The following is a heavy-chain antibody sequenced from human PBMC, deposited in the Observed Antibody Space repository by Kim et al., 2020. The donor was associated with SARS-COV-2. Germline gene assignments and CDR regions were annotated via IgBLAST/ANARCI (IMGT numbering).Heavy chain of an antibody. V-gene: IGHV3-23*01. CDR2: ISGSGGST. CDR1: GFTFSSYA. D-gene: IGHD2-2*01. J-gene: IGHJ2*01. CDR3: AKLGSFVVVPAALDWYFDL. Sequence: GGSLRLSCAASGFTFSSYAMSWVRQAPGKGLEWVSAISGSGGSTYYADSVKGRFTISRDNSKNTLYLQMNSLRAEDTAVYYCAKLGSFVVVPAALDWYFDLWGRGTLVTVSS.